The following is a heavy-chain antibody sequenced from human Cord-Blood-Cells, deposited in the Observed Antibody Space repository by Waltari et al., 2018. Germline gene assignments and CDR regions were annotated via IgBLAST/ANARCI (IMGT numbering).Heavy chain of an antibody. CDR2: IYHSGST. CDR3: ARGMYSSSFLGYCSGGSCYFDY. V-gene: IGHV4-38-2*01. CDR1: GYSISSGYY. D-gene: IGHD2-15*01. J-gene: IGHJ4*02. Sequence: QVQLQESGPGLVKPSETLSLTCAVSGYSISSGYYWGWIRQPPGKGLEWIGSIYHSGSTYYNPSLKSRVTISVDTSKNQFSLKLSSVTAADTAVYYCARGMYSSSFLGYCSGGSCYFDYWGQGTLVTVSS.